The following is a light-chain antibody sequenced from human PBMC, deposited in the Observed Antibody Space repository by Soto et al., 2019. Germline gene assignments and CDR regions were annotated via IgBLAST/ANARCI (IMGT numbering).Light chain of an antibody. V-gene: IGKV3-20*01. Sequence: XXASQXXSSNXLAWYQQKPGQAPRLLIYGASSXATGIPXXXXXXXXXXXXXXXXSRLEPEDFAVYYCQRYGTSLPLTFGGGTKVEXK. J-gene: IGKJ4*01. CDR3: QRYGTSLPLT. CDR1: QXXSSNX. CDR2: GAS.